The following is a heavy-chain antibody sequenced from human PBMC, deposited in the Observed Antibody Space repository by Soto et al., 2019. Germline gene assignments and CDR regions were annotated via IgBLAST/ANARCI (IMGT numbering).Heavy chain of an antibody. CDR1: GFTFSNNA. D-gene: IGHD1-1*01. CDR2: ISYDGSNK. J-gene: IGHJ6*02. V-gene: IGHV3-30-3*01. Sequence: VQLVESGGGVVQPGRSLRLSCAASGFTFSNNAMDWVRQAPGKGLEWVAVISYDGSNKSIADSVKGRFTISGDKSKNTLFLQMNSLRAEDKAVSYCARGTTTSAFSAMDVWGQVTTVTVSS. CDR3: ARGTTTSAFSAMDV.